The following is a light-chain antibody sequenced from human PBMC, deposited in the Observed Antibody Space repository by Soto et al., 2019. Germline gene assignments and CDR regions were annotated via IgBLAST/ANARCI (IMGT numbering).Light chain of an antibody. CDR2: DDR. CDR3: QVWDSSSDHYV. J-gene: IGLJ1*01. Sequence: SYELTQPPSVSVAPGQTARMTCGGNNIGSKSVHWYQQKPGQAPVLVVYDDRDRPSGIPERFSGSNSGNTATLTIGGVEAGDEADYYCQVWDSSSDHYVFGTGTKLTVL. CDR1: NIGSKS. V-gene: IGLV3-21*02.